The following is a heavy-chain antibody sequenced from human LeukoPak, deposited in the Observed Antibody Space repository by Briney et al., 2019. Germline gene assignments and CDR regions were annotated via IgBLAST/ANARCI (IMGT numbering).Heavy chain of an antibody. CDR2: IKQDGSEK. D-gene: IGHD1-26*01. V-gene: IGHV3-7*03. CDR1: GFTFGSYW. CDR3: ARRPGSWFDP. Sequence: GGSLRLSCAASGFTFGSYWMSWVRQAPGKGLEWVANIKQDGSEKYYVDSVKGRFTISRDNAQNSLYLQMNSLRAEDTAAYYCARRPGSWFDPWGQGTLVTVSS. J-gene: IGHJ5*02.